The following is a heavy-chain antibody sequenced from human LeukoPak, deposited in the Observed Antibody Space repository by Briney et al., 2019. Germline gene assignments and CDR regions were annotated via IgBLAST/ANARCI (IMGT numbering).Heavy chain of an antibody. V-gene: IGHV3-23*01. CDR3: AKGLAIFGVVIEDYYYYGMDV. CDR2: ISGSGGST. D-gene: IGHD3-3*01. J-gene: IGHJ6*02. Sequence: GGSLRLSCVASGFTFSSHGMDWVRQAPGKGLEWVSAISGSGGSTYYADSVKGRFTISRDNSKNTLYLQMNSLRAEDTAVYYCAKGLAIFGVVIEDYYYYGMDVWGQGTTVTVSS. CDR1: GFTFSSHG.